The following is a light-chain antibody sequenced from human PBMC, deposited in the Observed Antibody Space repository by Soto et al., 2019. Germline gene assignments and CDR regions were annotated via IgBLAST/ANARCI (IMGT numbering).Light chain of an antibody. CDR3: CSYADSSRTLV. CDR2: EDT. V-gene: IGLV2-23*01. J-gene: IGLJ2*01. CDR1: GSVVGSYNL. Sequence: SALTQSASVSGSPGQSITISCTGTGSVVGSYNLVSWYQQVPGKAPKLMVYEDTKRPSGVSNRFSGSKSGNSASLTISGLQAEDEADYYCCSYADSSRTLVFGGGTQLTVL.